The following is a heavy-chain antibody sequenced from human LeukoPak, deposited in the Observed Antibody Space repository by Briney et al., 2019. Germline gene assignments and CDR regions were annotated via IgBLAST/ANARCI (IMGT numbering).Heavy chain of an antibody. V-gene: IGHV4-39*01. CDR2: VYYSGDT. CDR1: GGSITSNTYY. J-gene: IGHJ4*02. Sequence: PSETLSLTCTVSGGSITSNTYYWGWIRQPPGKGLEWIGSVYYSGDTWYNPSLKSRVTISIDTSKSQFSLKVSSVTASDTAVYYSARLTPPQDYWGQGTLVTVSS. CDR3: ARLTPPQDY.